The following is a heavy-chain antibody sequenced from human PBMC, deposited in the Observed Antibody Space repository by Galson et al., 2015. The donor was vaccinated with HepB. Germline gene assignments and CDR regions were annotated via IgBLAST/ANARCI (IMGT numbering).Heavy chain of an antibody. V-gene: IGHV4-39*01. CDR1: GGSISSSSYY. Sequence: SETLSLTCTVSGGSISSSSYYWGWIRQPPGKGLEWIGSIYYSGSTYYNPSLKSRVTISVDTSKNQFSLKLSSVTAADTAVYYCARQFLSEPYGFGELPPYYFDYWGQGTLVTVSS. CDR3: ARQFLSEPYGFGELPPYYFDY. D-gene: IGHD3-10*01. CDR2: IYYSGST. J-gene: IGHJ4*02.